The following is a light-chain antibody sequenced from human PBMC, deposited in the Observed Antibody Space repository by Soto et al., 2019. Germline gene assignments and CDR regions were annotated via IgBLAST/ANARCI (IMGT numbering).Light chain of an antibody. J-gene: IGKJ4*01. CDR1: QSVSSN. CDR3: QQCNNWPLT. CDR2: GAS. Sequence: EIVMTQSPATLSVSPGERATLSCRASQSVSSNLAWYQHRPGQAPRLLISGASARATGIPARFSGSGSGTDFTLTVSSLQSEDFAVYYCQQCNNWPLTFGGGTTVEIK. V-gene: IGKV3-15*01.